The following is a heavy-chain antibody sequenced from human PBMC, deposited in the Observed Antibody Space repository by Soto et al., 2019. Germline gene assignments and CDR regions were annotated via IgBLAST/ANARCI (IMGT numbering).Heavy chain of an antibody. D-gene: IGHD3-22*01. CDR1: GYTYTNYY. V-gene: IGHV1-46*01. Sequence: ASVKVSCKASGYTYTNYYIHWVRQAPGQGLEWMGIINPSGGSTSYAQRFRGRVTMTRDTSTSTVYMDLSGLRSEDTAVYYCAREDLISMRDYYFTYWGQGSMVTVSS. CDR3: AREDLISMRDYYFTY. CDR2: INPSGGST. J-gene: IGHJ4*02.